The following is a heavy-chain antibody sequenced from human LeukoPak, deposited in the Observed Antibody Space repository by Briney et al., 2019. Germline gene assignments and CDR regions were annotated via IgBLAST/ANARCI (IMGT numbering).Heavy chain of an antibody. J-gene: IGHJ4*02. Sequence: GGSLRLSCAASGFTFGDYAMHWVRQAPGKGLEWVSGISWNSGSIGYADSVKGRFTISRDNAKNSLYLQMNSLRAEDMALYYCAKARSGSYFDYWGQGTLVTVSS. CDR3: AKARSGSYFDY. D-gene: IGHD1-26*01. CDR1: GFTFGDYA. CDR2: ISWNSGSI. V-gene: IGHV3-9*03.